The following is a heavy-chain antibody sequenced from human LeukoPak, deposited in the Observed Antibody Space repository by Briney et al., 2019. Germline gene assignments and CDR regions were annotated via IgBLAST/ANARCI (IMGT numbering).Heavy chain of an antibody. CDR1: GGSINNYY. V-gene: IGHV4-59*01. Sequence: SETLSLTCTVSGGSINNYYWSWIRQPPGKGLEWIGYIYYSGNTNYNPSLKSRVTISVDTSKNQFSLNLSSVTPADTAIYYCARTPPEESWLVYFDSWGQGTLVTVSS. CDR2: IYYSGNT. J-gene: IGHJ4*02. D-gene: IGHD6-19*01. CDR3: ARTPPEESWLVYFDS.